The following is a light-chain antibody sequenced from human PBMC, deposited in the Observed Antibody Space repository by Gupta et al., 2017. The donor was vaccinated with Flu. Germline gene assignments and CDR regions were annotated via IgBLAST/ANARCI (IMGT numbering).Light chain of an antibody. V-gene: IGLV1-40*01. CDR3: QSFDISLTAWV. CDR1: SSSIGAGYD. CDR2: ANN. Sequence: QSVLTQPPSVSGAPGQRVSISCTGRSSSIGAGYDVHWYQQFPGTPPKLLIYANNNRPSGVPDRFSASKSGTSASLAIAGLQAEDEALYYCQSFDISLTAWVFGGGTRLTVL. J-gene: IGLJ3*02.